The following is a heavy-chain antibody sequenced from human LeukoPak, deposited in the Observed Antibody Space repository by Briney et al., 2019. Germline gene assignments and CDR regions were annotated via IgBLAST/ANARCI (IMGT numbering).Heavy chain of an antibody. D-gene: IGHD6-19*01. J-gene: IGHJ4*02. V-gene: IGHV3-21*01. Sequence: GGSLRLSCAASGFAFSPYSMTWVRQAPGKGLEWVSSISSGGDDIYYSDLVKGRFTISRDSAKNSLFLQMSNLRADDTAVYYCATKQWLNSWGQGTRVIVSS. CDR3: ATKQWLNS. CDR2: ISSGGDDI. CDR1: GFAFSPYS.